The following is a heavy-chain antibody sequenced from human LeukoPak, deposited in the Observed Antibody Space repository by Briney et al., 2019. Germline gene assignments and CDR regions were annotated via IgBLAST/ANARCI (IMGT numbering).Heavy chain of an antibody. D-gene: IGHD6-13*01. J-gene: IGHJ4*02. CDR1: GFTFSSYW. V-gene: IGHV3-7*01. CDR3: ARVPYNNRWYGPIDY. CDR2: IKQDGSEK. Sequence: AGTLTLSCTASGFTFSSYWMTWVRQGPGKGLEWVANIKQDGSEKYCVDSVKGRFTISRDNAKNSLYLQMNSLRAEDTAVYYCARVPYNNRWYGPIDYWGQGTLVTVSS.